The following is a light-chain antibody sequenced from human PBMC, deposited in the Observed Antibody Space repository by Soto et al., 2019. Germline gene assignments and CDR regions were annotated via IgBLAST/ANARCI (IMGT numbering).Light chain of an antibody. J-gene: IGLJ3*02. V-gene: IGLV2-8*01. CDR3: SSYAGSNNFGV. CDR1: SSDVGGYSF. CDR2: EVS. Sequence: QSALTQPPSASGSPGQSVTISCTGTSSDVGGYSFVSWYQQHPGEAPKVIIYEVSKRPSGVPDRFSGSKSGNTASLTVSGLRPEAEADYYCSSYAGSNNFGVFGGGTKLTVL.